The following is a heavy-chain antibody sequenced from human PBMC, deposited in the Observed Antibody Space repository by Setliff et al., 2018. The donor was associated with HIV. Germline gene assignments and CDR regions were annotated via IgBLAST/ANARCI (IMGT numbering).Heavy chain of an antibody. D-gene: IGHD1-26*01. CDR3: ARDSGSYYNWFDP. CDR2: ISTYSDET. V-gene: IGHV1-18*01. CDR1: GYTFTTYG. Sequence: GASVKVSCKPSGYTFTTYGLSWVRQAPGQGLEWMGWISTYSDETSSSQNLQGRLTMTTDTSTGTAYMELRSLRSDDTAVYYCARDSGSYYNWFDPWGQGTLVTVSS. J-gene: IGHJ5*02.